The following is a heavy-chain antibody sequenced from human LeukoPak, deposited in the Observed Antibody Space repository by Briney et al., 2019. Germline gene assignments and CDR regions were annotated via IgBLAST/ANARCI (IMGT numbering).Heavy chain of an antibody. J-gene: IGHJ4*02. Sequence: GGSLRLSCAASGFTFSSYSMNWVRQAPGKGLEWVSSISSSSSYIYYADSVKGRFTISRDNSKNTLYLQMNSLRAEDTAVYYCASMGAPTDYWGQGTLVTVSS. CDR2: ISSSSSYI. CDR1: GFTFSSYS. V-gene: IGHV3-21*01. CDR3: ASMGAPTDY. D-gene: IGHD1-26*01.